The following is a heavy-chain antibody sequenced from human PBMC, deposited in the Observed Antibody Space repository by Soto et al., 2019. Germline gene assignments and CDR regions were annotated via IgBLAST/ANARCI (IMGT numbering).Heavy chain of an antibody. D-gene: IGHD3-10*01. CDR3: ARAREEMAPLWRYFDL. J-gene: IGHJ2*01. V-gene: IGHV4-31*03. CDR2: IYYSGST. Sequence: QVQLQESGPGLVKPSQTLSLTCTVSGGSISSGGYYWSWIRQHPGKGLEWIGYIYYSGSTYYNPPPKSRVTTSXXTXKXXFSLKLSSVTAADTAVYYCARAREEMAPLWRYFDLWGRGTLVTVSS. CDR1: GGSISSGGYY.